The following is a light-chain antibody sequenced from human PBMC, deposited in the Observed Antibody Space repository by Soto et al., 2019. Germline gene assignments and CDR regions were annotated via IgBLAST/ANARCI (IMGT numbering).Light chain of an antibody. CDR3: QQYGSSPRT. CDR1: QSVSSSY. V-gene: IGKV3-20*01. CDR2: GAS. Sequence: EIVLTQSPGTLSLSPGERATLSCRASQSVSSSYLAWYQQKPGQAPRLLIYGASSRATGIPDRFSGSGSGTVFPLTISRLESDDFAVYYCQQYGSSPRTFGQGTKLEIK. J-gene: IGKJ2*01.